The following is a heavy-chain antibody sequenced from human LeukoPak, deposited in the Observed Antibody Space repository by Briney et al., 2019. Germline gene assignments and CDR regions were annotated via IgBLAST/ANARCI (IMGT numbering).Heavy chain of an antibody. Sequence: PSETLPLTCTVSGGSISSNTYYWGWIRQPPGKGLEWIGYIYYSGSTNYNPSLKSRVTISVDTSKNQFSLKLSSVTAADTAVYYCARGWAKDSSGYYYGRINWFDPWGQGTLVTVSS. D-gene: IGHD3-22*01. CDR1: GGSISSNTYY. J-gene: IGHJ5*02. CDR3: ARGWAKDSSGYYYGRINWFDP. CDR2: IYYSGST. V-gene: IGHV4-61*05.